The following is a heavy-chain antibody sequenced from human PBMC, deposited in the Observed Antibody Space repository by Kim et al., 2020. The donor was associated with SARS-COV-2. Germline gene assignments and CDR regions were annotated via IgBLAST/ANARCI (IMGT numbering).Heavy chain of an antibody. Sequence: GGSLRLSCAASGFTVSSNYMSWVRQAPGKGLEWVSVIYSDDTAHYADAVTGRFTISRDNTKNTLYLQMNDLRSEDTAVYYCARDRYRRSPWEYGMDVWGQGTTVTVSS. CDR3: ARDRYRRSPWEYGMDV. V-gene: IGHV3-53*01. D-gene: IGHD1-26*01. J-gene: IGHJ6*02. CDR1: GFTVSSNY. CDR2: IYSDDTA.